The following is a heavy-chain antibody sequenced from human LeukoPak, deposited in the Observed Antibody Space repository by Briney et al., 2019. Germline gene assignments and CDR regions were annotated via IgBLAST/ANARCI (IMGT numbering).Heavy chain of an antibody. J-gene: IGHJ4*02. CDR3: ARGAGGYCSGGSCYSYYFDY. V-gene: IGHV1-69*02. CDR1: RGTFSSYT. D-gene: IGHD2-15*01. Sequence: SVKVSCKAFRGTFSSYTISWVRQAPGQGLEWMGRIIPILGIANYAQKFQRRVTITADKSTSTAYMELSSLRSEDTDVYYCARGAGGYCSGGSCYSYYFDYWGQGTLVTVSS. CDR2: IIPILGIA.